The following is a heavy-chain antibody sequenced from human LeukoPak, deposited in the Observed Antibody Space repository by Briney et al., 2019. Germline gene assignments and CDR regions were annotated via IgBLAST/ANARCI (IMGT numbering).Heavy chain of an antibody. D-gene: IGHD3-22*01. CDR1: GFTFTSSA. CDR3: AAGYYYDSSGYRY. J-gene: IGHJ4*02. V-gene: IGHV1-58*02. CDR2: IVVGSGNT. Sequence: SVKASCKASGFTFTSSAMQWVRQARGQRLEWIGWIVVGSGNTNYAQKFQERVTITRDMSTSTAYMELSSLRSEDTAVYYCAAGYYYDSSGYRYWGQGTLVTVSS.